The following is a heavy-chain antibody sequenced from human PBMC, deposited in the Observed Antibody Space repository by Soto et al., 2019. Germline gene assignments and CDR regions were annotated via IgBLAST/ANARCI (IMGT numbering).Heavy chain of an antibody. CDR3: AKSIVTPSPMFDH. D-gene: IGHD2-15*01. CDR1: GGSVNRGGYS. J-gene: IGHJ5*02. Sequence: SETLSLTCSVSGGSVNRGGYSWSWIRQTPGKGLEWLAYIYRTGHTIYNPSLNSRATISLDEPNNQFSLHLTSVTAADTAVYYCAKSIVTPSPMFDHCGQGRLVTGSS. V-gene: IGHV4-30-2*01. CDR2: IYRTGHT.